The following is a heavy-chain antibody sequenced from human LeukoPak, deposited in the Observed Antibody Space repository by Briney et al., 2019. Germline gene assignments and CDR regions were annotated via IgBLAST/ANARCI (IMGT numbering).Heavy chain of an antibody. J-gene: IGHJ4*02. V-gene: IGHV3-21*01. CDR2: ISSSSSYI. CDR1: GFTFSNAW. CDR3: ARGFDILTGYYLY. D-gene: IGHD3-9*01. Sequence: GGSLRLSCAASGFTFSNAWMNWVRQAPGKGLEWVSSISSSSSYIYYADSVKGRFTISRDNAKNSLYLQMNSLRAEDTAVYYCARGFDILTGYYLYWGQGTLVTVSS.